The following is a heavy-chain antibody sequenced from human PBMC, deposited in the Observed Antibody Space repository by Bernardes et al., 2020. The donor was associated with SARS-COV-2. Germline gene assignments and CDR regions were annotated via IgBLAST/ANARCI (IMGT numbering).Heavy chain of an antibody. Sequence: SLRLSCAVSRFTFSMYGMHWVRQAPGKGLEWVAVISGDGRNEDYADSVKGRFTISRDNSKNTLYLQMNSLRVEDTAEYFCAKDVNWNYYFDYWGRGTLVTVSS. CDR2: ISGDGRNE. D-gene: IGHD1-7*01. J-gene: IGHJ4*02. CDR1: RFTFSMYG. CDR3: AKDVNWNYYFDY. V-gene: IGHV3-30*18.